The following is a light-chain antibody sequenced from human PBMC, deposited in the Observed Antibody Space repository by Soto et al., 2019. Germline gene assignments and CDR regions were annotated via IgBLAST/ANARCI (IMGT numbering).Light chain of an antibody. J-gene: IGKJ4*01. CDR2: DAF. CDR3: QQRSEWPLT. CDR1: RSVGSY. V-gene: IGKV3-11*01. Sequence: EIVLTQSPTTLSLSPGERATLSCRASRSVGSYLAWFQQKPGQAPRLLIYDAFKRATGVPATFSGSGSGTDFTLTISILEPEDFAVYYCQQRSEWPLTFGGGTKVQIK.